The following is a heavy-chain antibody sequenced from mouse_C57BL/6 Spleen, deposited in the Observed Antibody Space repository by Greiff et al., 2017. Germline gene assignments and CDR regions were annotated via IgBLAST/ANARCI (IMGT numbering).Heavy chain of an antibody. Sequence: SGPELVKPGASVKISCKASGYAFSSSWMNWVKQRPGKGLEWIGRIYPGDGDTNYNGKFKGKATLTADKSSSTAYMQLSSLTSEDSAVYFCAREGVITTVAIDYWGQGTTLTVSS. CDR2: IYPGDGDT. CDR1: GYAFSSSW. J-gene: IGHJ2*01. V-gene: IGHV1-82*01. CDR3: AREGVITTVAIDY. D-gene: IGHD1-1*01.